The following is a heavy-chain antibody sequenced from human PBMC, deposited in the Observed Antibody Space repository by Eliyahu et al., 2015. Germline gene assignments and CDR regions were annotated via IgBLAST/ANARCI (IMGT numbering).Heavy chain of an antibody. Sequence: QVQLQESGPGLVKPSETLSLICTVSGDSVNXXPYYWPWVRRPPGKGLQWIAYISYRGTPNYSPSLESRVTISLDTSKNQVSLQLRSATTADTGVYYCARDLVIASRINKENYHALALWGQGTMVTVSS. CDR2: ISYRGTP. J-gene: IGHJ3*01. V-gene: IGHV4-61*01. D-gene: IGHD2-21*01. CDR3: ARDLVIASRINKENYHALAL. CDR1: GDSVNXXPYY.